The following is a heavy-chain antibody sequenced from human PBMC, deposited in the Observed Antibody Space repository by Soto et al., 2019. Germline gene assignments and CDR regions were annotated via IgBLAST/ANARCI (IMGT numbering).Heavy chain of an antibody. CDR1: GYSFTYYW. V-gene: IGHV5-51*01. CDR2: IYPSDSDI. J-gene: IGHJ6*02. Sequence: GESLKISCKGSGYSFTYYWIAWVRQMPGKGLKWMGIIYPSDSDIRYSPSFQGQVTISADKSISTAYLQWTSLKTSDTAMYYCARVPSVVTPGNDYFGLDVWGQGTTVTVSS. CDR3: ARVPSVVTPGNDYFGLDV. D-gene: IGHD3-16*01.